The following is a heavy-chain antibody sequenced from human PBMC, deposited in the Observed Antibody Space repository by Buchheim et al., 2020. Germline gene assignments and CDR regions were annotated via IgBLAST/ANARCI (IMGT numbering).Heavy chain of an antibody. CDR2: IYYSGST. D-gene: IGHD3-10*01. CDR3: AREVRDYSGSELDY. CDR1: GGSISSGGYY. Sequence: QVQLQESGPGLVKPSQTLSLSCTVSGGSISSGGYYWSWIRQHPGKGLEWIGCIYYSGSTGYNPSLNRRVTISLGPSNNPFSLKLSSVTAADTAVHYCAREVRDYSGSELDYWGQGTL. J-gene: IGHJ4*02. V-gene: IGHV4-31*10.